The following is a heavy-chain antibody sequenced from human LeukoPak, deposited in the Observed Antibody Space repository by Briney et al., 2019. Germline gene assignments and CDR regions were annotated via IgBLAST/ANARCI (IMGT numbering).Heavy chain of an antibody. V-gene: IGHV1-24*01. J-gene: IGHJ5*02. CDR3: ATDRLGYCSSTSCVYNWFDP. D-gene: IGHD2-2*01. CDR1: GYTRTELS. Sequence: ASVKVSFKVSGYTRTELSMHWERQATGKGLEWMGGFDPEDGETIYAQKFQGRVTMTEDTSTDTAYMELSSLRSEDTAVYYCATDRLGYCSSTSCVYNWFDPWGQGTLVTVSS. CDR2: FDPEDGET.